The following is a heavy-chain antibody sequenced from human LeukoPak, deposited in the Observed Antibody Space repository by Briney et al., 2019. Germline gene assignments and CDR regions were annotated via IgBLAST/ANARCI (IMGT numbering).Heavy chain of an antibody. CDR1: GFTFSSYN. Sequence: GGSLRLSCAASGFTFSSYNMNWVRQAPGKGLEWVSYISGSSSTIYYADSVKGRFTISRDNAKNSLYLQMNSLRAEDTAVYYCAKDSGYRGVGYFDYWGQGTLVTVSS. D-gene: IGHD5-18*01. CDR3: AKDSGYRGVGYFDY. V-gene: IGHV3-48*01. CDR2: ISGSSSTI. J-gene: IGHJ4*02.